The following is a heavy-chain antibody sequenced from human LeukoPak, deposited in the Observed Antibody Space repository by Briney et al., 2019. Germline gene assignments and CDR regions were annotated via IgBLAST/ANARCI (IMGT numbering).Heavy chain of an antibody. D-gene: IGHD2-2*01. Sequence: GGSLRLSCSASGFIFSSYAMHWVRQAPGKGLEYVSAISSNGGSTYYADSVKGRFTISRDNSKNTLYLQMSSLRAEDTAVYYCARVKVGVVVPAALAFDYWGQGTLVTVSS. CDR3: ARVKVGVVVPAALAFDY. CDR2: ISSNGGST. V-gene: IGHV3-64D*06. CDR1: GFIFSSYA. J-gene: IGHJ4*02.